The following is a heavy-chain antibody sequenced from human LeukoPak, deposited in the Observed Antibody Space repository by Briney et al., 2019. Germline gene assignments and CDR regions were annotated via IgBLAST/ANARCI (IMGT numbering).Heavy chain of an antibody. V-gene: IGHV1-18*01. CDR2: ISAYNGNT. J-gene: IGHJ4*02. CDR1: GYTFTSYG. D-gene: IGHD6-19*01. Sequence: ASVKVSCKASGYTFTSYGISWVRQAPGQGLEWMGWISAYNGNTNYAQKLQGRVTMTTDTSTSTAYMELRSLRSDDTAVYYCARDRGGSIKNIAVAGTAHDYWGQGTLVTVSS. CDR3: ARDRGGSIKNIAVAGTAHDY.